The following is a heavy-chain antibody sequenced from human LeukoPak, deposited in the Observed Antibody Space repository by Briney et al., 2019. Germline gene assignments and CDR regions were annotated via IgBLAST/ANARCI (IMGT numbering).Heavy chain of an antibody. CDR1: GFMFNAYW. V-gene: IGHV3-7*01. Sequence: GESLRLSCTGSGFMFNAYWMSWVRKAPGMGLEWVGKIRRDGGEIFYVDSVRGRFTISRDNAKNSVYLQLNSLRAGDTAVYYCARADLEWYLDLWGRGTLVTVSS. CDR2: IRRDGGEI. J-gene: IGHJ2*01. CDR3: ARADLEWYLDL.